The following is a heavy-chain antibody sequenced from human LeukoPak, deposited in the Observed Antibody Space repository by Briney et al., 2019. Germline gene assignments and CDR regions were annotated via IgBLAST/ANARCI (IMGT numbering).Heavy chain of an antibody. CDR2: IYTSGST. V-gene: IGHV4-4*07. Sequence: XTLSLTCIVSGGSISGYYWSWIRQSAGXGXEWIGRIYTSGSTNYNPSLKSRVTISVDRSKNQFSLKLSSVTAADTAVYYCARSDYYDSSGPYCFDYWGQGTLVTVSS. CDR1: GGSISGYY. CDR3: ARSDYYDSSGPYCFDY. D-gene: IGHD3-22*01. J-gene: IGHJ4*02.